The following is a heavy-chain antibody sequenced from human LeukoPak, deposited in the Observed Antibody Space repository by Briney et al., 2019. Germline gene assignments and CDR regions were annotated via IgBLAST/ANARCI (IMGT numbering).Heavy chain of an antibody. Sequence: SEALSLTCTVSGGSISSYYWSWIRQPPGKGLEWIGYIYYSGSTSYNPSLTSRVTISADTSKNQFSLKLSSVTAADTAVYYCARFNYGGYYYHYFMDVWGKGTTVTVSS. CDR3: ARFNYGGYYYHYFMDV. D-gene: IGHD3-16*01. CDR2: IYYSGST. CDR1: GGSISSYY. J-gene: IGHJ6*03. V-gene: IGHV4-59*01.